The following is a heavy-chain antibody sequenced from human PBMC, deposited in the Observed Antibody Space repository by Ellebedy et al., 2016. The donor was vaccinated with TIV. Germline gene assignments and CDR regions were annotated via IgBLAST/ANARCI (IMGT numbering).Heavy chain of an antibody. Sequence: GESLKISXAASGFTFSSYWMSWVRQAPGKGLEWVANIKQDGSEKYYVDSVKGRFTISRDNAKNSLYLQMNSLRAEDTAMYYCASSDYIWGSYRGADYWGQGTLVTVSS. D-gene: IGHD3-16*02. CDR1: GFTFSSYW. V-gene: IGHV3-7*03. J-gene: IGHJ4*02. CDR3: ASSDYIWGSYRGADY. CDR2: IKQDGSEK.